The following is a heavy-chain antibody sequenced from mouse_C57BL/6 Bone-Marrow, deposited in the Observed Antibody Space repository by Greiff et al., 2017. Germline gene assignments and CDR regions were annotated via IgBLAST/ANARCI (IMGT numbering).Heavy chain of an antibody. D-gene: IGHD1-1*01. CDR3: ESQAHYYGSSYGYFDV. Sequence: EVQGVESGGDLVKPGGSLKLSCAASGFTFSSYGMSWVRQTPDKRLEWVATISSGGSYTYYPDSVKGRFTISRNNAKNTLYLQMRSLQSEDTSMYYWESQAHYYGSSYGYFDVWGTGTTVTVSS. J-gene: IGHJ1*03. CDR2: ISSGGSYT. V-gene: IGHV5-6*01. CDR1: GFTFSSYG.